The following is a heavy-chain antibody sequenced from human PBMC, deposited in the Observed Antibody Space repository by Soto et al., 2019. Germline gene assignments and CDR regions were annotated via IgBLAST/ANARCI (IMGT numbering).Heavy chain of an antibody. V-gene: IGHV1-69*06. D-gene: IGHD6-6*01. CDR1: GGTFSTYA. Sequence: QVQLVQSGAEVKKPGSSVTVSCKASGGTFSTYAFNWVRQAPGHGLEWMGGIIPISRPTNYEQKFQDRLTITAHKNTHTVYMELRSPGSQDTAVYYRATETARVGGLYSSSSGQEKYYYKHSAKNVWAQGTTVTVAS. J-gene: IGHJ6*02. CDR3: ATETARVGGLYSSSSGQEKYYYKHSAKNV. CDR2: IIPISRPT.